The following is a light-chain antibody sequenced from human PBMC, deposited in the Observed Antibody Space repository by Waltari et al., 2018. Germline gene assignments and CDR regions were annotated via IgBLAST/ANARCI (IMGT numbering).Light chain of an antibody. CDR1: SSNIGSNT. V-gene: IGLV1-44*01. CDR2: TNM. Sequence: QSVLTQPPSVSGTPGQRVSISCSGSSSNIGSNTVSWFQQLPGTAPKLLITTNMRRPPGVPDRFSGSRSGTSASLAITGLQSEDEADYYCAAWDDSLDGPVFGSGTRVTV. J-gene: IGLJ1*01. CDR3: AAWDDSLDGPV.